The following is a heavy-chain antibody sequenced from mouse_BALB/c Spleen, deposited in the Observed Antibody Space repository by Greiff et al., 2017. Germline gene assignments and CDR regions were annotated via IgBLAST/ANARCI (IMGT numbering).Heavy chain of an antibody. Sequence: VKLVESGAELVRPGASVTLSCKASGYTFTDYEMHWVKQTPVHGLEWIGAIDPETGGTAYNQKFKGKATLTADKSSSTAYMELRSLTSEDSAVYYCTNYGLFAYWGQGTLVTVSA. J-gene: IGHJ3*01. D-gene: IGHD2-2*01. CDR2: IDPETGGT. V-gene: IGHV1-15*01. CDR3: TNYGLFAY. CDR1: GYTFTDYE.